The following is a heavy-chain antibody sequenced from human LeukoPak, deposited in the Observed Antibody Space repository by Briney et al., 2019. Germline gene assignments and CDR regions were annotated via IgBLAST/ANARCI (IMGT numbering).Heavy chain of an antibody. J-gene: IGHJ6*02. Sequence: GRSLRLSCAASGFTFDDYAMHWVRQAPGKGLEWVSGISWNSDSIGYADSVKGRFTISRDNAKNSLYLQMNSLRAEDTALYYCAKDLVPGIAASWGMDVWGQGTTVTVSS. CDR2: ISWNSDSI. CDR1: GFTFDDYA. CDR3: AKDLVPGIAASWGMDV. V-gene: IGHV3-9*01. D-gene: IGHD6-13*01.